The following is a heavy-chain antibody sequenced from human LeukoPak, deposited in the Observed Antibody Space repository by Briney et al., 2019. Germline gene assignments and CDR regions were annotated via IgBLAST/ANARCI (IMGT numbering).Heavy chain of an antibody. V-gene: IGHV1-69*05. Sequence: SVKVSCKASGGTFSSYAISWVRQAPGQGLEWMGGIIPIFGTANYAQKFQGRVTITTDESTSTAYMELSSLRSEDTAVYYCASWMGYSSSTSCYTPNYYYYMDVWGKGTTVTVSS. CDR2: IIPIFGTA. CDR1: GGTFSSYA. D-gene: IGHD2-2*02. CDR3: ASWMGYSSSTSCYTPNYYYYMDV. J-gene: IGHJ6*03.